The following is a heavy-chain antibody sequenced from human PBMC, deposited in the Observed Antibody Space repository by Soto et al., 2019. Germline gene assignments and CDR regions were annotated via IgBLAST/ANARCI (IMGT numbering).Heavy chain of an antibody. J-gene: IGHJ4*02. CDR1: GFTFSSYS. V-gene: IGHV3-48*04. CDR2: ISSSSSTI. D-gene: IGHD3-22*01. CDR3: ARYYYDGSGYYYSFDY. Sequence: PGGSLRLSCAASGFTFSSYSMNWVRQAPGKGLEWVSYISSSSSTIYYADSVKGRFTISRDNAKNSLYLQMKSLRAEDTAFYYCARYYYDGSGYYYSFDYWGQGTLVTVSS.